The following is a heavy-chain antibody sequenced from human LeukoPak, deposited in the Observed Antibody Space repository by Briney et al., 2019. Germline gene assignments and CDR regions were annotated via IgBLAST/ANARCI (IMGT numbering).Heavy chain of an antibody. V-gene: IGHV3-74*01. J-gene: IGHJ4*02. Sequence: GGSLRLSCAASGFTFSGYWMHWVRQAPGKGLVWVSRITSDGSSTRYADSVKGRFTISRDNAKNTLYLQMNSLRAEDTAVYYCAREYSTSWALTYWGQETLVTVSS. CDR1: GFTFSGYW. CDR2: ITSDGSST. D-gene: IGHD2-2*01. CDR3: AREYSTSWALTY.